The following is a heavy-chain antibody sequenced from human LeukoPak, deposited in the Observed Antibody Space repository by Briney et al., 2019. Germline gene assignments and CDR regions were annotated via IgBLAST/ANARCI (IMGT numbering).Heavy chain of an antibody. J-gene: IGHJ3*02. V-gene: IGHV4-4*07. CDR3: ARETQAFDI. Sequence: PSETLSLTCAVYGGSFSGYYCSWIRQPAGKGLEWIGRIYASGTTNYNPSLKSRVTMSLDTSKNQFSLKLTSVTAADTAVYYCARETQAFDIWGQGTMVTVSS. CDR1: GGSFSGYY. CDR2: IYASGTT.